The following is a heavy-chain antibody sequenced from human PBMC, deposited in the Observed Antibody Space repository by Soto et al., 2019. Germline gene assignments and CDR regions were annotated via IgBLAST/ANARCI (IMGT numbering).Heavy chain of an antibody. Sequence: SVKVSCKTSGGTFTSFTVSWVRQAPGQALEWMGGIIPLVGSTNYAHKFQGRLTITADRSTATAYLDLRSLKSDDTAVYYCASCSALAADCWGKGT. CDR2: IIPLVGST. CDR1: GGTFTSFT. CDR3: ASCSALAADC. J-gene: IGHJ4*02. D-gene: IGHD5-18*01. V-gene: IGHV1-69*06.